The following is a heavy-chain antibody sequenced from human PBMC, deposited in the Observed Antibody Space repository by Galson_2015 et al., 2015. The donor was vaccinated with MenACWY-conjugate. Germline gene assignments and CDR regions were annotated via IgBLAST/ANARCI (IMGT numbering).Heavy chain of an antibody. J-gene: IGHJ3*02. Sequence: SLRLSCAASGFTLGDNHMSWIRQAPGKGLEWVSYITSSGSYIKYADSVKGRFTISRDNAKNSLYLQMNSLRAEDTAVYYCARSIAAASQAFDIWGPGTMVTVSS. V-gene: IGHV3-11*03. D-gene: IGHD6-25*01. CDR2: ITSSGSYI. CDR3: ARSIAAASQAFDI. CDR1: GFTLGDNH.